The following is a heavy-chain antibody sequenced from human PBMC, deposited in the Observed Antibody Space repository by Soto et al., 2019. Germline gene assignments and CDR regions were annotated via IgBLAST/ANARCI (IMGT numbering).Heavy chain of an antibody. V-gene: IGHV4-59*01. D-gene: IGHD5-12*01. CDR2: IYYSGST. CDR3: ARVEMATKSFDY. J-gene: IGHJ4*02. Sequence: SETLSLTCTVAGGSISSYYWSWIRQPPGKGLEWIGYIYYSGSTNYNPSLKSRVTISVDTSKNQFSLKLSSVTAADTAVYYCARVEMATKSFDYWGQGTLVTVSS. CDR1: GGSISSYY.